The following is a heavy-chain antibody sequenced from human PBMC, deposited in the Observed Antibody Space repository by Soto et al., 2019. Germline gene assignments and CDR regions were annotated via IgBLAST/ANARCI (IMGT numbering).Heavy chain of an antibody. CDR3: ARRGSGSYYDY. CDR2: ISGSGGST. V-gene: IGHV3-23*01. J-gene: IGHJ4*02. CDR1: GFTFSSYA. Sequence: EVQLLESGGGLVQPGGSLRLYCAASGFTFSSYAMRWVRQARGKGLEWVSAISGSGGSTYYADSVKGRFTISRDNSKNTLYLQMNSLRAEDTAVYYCARRGSGSYYDYWGQGTLVTVSS. D-gene: IGHD1-26*01.